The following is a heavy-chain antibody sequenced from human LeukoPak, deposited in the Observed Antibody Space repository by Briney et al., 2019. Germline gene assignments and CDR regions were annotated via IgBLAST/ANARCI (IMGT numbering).Heavy chain of an antibody. J-gene: IGHJ4*02. Sequence: SETLSLTCTVSGGSISSGSYYWSWIRQPAGKGLEWIGRIYTSGSTNYNPSLKSRVTISVDTSKNQFSLKLSSVTAADTAVYYCARGAAAAGSALDYWGQGTLVTVSS. CDR2: IYTSGST. CDR3: ARGAAAAGSALDY. V-gene: IGHV4-61*02. CDR1: GGSISSGSYY. D-gene: IGHD6-13*01.